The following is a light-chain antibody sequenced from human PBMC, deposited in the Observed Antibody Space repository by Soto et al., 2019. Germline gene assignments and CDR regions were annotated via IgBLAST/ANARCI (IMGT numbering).Light chain of an antibody. CDR2: DVS. Sequence: QSVLTQPASVSGSPGQSITISCTGTSSNNGSYNYVSWYQQHPGKAPKLMIYDVSNRPSGVSNRFSGSKSGNTASLTISGLQAEDEADYYCSSYTSSSTLGVFGTGTKVTVL. J-gene: IGLJ1*01. CDR1: SSNNGSYNY. V-gene: IGLV2-14*01. CDR3: SSYTSSSTLGV.